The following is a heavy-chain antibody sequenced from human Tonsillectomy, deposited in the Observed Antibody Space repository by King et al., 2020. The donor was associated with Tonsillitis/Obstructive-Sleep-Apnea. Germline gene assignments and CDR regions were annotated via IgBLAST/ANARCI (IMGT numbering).Heavy chain of an antibody. J-gene: IGHJ6*03. D-gene: IGHD6-19*01. CDR1: GFTFTTYA. Sequence: VQLVQSGGGLVQPGGSLRLSCSASGFTFTTYAVTWVRQAPGKGLEWVSSTSDRGGDTFYADSVKGRFTISRDNSKNTLNLRMNSLRPEDTAIYYCAGGPAGADYYYMDVWGKGTTVTVSS. CDR2: TSDRGGDT. V-gene: IGHV3-23*04. CDR3: AGGPAGADYYYMDV.